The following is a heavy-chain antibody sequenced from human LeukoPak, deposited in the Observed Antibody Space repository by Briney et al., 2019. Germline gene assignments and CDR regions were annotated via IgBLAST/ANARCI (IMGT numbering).Heavy chain of an antibody. V-gene: IGHV4-34*01. CDR3: ARRGWTDSYGYYSIQNYYFDY. Sequence: PSETLSLTCAVYGGSLSGYYWSWIRQPPGKGLEWIGEINHSGSTNYNPSLKSRVTISVDTSKNQFSLKLSSVTAADTAVYYCARRGWTDSYGYYSIQNYYFDYWGQGTLVTVSS. CDR1: GGSLSGYY. D-gene: IGHD5-18*01. CDR2: INHSGST. J-gene: IGHJ4*02.